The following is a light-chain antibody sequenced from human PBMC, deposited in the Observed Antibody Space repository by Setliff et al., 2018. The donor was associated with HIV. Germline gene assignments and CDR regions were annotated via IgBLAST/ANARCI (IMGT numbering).Light chain of an antibody. V-gene: IGLV3-21*04. CDR3: QVWDTSSDHPG. CDR2: YDS. CDR1: DIGSKS. J-gene: IGLJ1*01. Sequence: SYELTQPPSVSVAPGKTARITCGGNDIGSKSVHWCQQKPGQAPVLVIYYDSDRPSGIPERFSGFNSGNTATLTISRVEAGDEADYYCQVWDTSSDHPGFGTGTKVTVL.